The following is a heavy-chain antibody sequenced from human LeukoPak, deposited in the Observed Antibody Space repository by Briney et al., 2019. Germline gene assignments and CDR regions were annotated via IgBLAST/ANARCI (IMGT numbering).Heavy chain of an antibody. CDR3: ASQYFYGSGSYFFDY. CDR2: IYDSGST. J-gene: IGHJ4*02. D-gene: IGHD3-10*01. V-gene: IGHV4-59*08. Sequence: SETLSLTCTVSGGSISSYYRSWIRQPPGKGLEWIGYIYDSGSTNYNPSLKSRVTISVDTSKNQFSLKLSSVTAADTAVYYCASQYFYGSGSYFFDYWGQGTLVTVSS. CDR1: GGSISSYY.